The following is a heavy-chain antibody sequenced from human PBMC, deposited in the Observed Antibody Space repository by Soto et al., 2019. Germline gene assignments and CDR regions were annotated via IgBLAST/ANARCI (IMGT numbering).Heavy chain of an antibody. J-gene: IGHJ6*02. CDR2: ISYDGSNK. V-gene: IGHV3-30*18. D-gene: IGHD6-13*01. CDR1: GFTFSSYG. CDR3: AKAKGIAALTGMDV. Sequence: GGSLRLSCAASGFTFSSYGMHWVRQAPGKGLEWVAVISYDGSNKYYADSVKGRFTISRDNSKNTLYLQMNSLRAEDTAVYYCAKAKGIAALTGMDVWGQGTTVTVS.